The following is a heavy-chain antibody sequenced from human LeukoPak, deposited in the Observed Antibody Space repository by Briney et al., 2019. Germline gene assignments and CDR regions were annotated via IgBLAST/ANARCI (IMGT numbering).Heavy chain of an antibody. V-gene: IGHV1-2*02. CDR2: INPNSGGT. CDR3: ARAPAHLWFGEFRAV. Sequence: GASVKVSCKASGYTFTGYYMHWVRQAPGQGLEWMGWINPNSGGTNYAQKFQGRVTMTRDTSIGTAYMELSRLRSDDTAVYYCARAPAHLWFGEFRAVWGQGTLVTVSS. CDR1: GYTFTGYY. J-gene: IGHJ4*02. D-gene: IGHD3-10*01.